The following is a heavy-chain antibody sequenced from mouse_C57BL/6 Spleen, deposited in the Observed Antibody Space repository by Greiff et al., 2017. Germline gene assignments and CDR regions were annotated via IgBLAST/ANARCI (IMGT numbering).Heavy chain of an antibody. CDR2: ISDGGSYT. Sequence: EVQGVESGGGLVKPGGSLKLSCAASGFTFSSYAMSWVRQTPEKRLEWVATISDGGSYTYYPDNVKGRFTISRDNAKNNLYLQMSHLKSEDTAMYYCARAYYYGSSYLDYWGQGTTLTVSS. V-gene: IGHV5-4*01. CDR3: ARAYYYGSSYLDY. CDR1: GFTFSSYA. D-gene: IGHD1-1*01. J-gene: IGHJ2*01.